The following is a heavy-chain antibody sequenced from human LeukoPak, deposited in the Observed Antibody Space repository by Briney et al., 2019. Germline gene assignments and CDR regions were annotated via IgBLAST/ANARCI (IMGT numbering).Heavy chain of an antibody. D-gene: IGHD1-14*01. V-gene: IGHV4-59*08. CDR1: GASISSDY. J-gene: IGHJ5*02. CDR3: AGLIRPGWFDP. CDR2: SHKSGSA. Sequence: SETLSLTCTVSGASISSDYWTWIRQPPGKGLEWIGCSHKSGSAHYSPSLRSRVTISVDTSKSQFSLKLSSVTAADTAVYYCAGLIRPGWFDPWGQGTLVTVSS.